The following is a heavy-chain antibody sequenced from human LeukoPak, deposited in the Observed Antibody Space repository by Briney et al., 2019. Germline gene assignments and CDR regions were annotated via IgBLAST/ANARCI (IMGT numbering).Heavy chain of an antibody. CDR1: GFTFSSYA. Sequence: GGSLRLSSAASGFTFSSYAMSWVRQAPGKGLEWVSAISGSGGSTYYADSVKGRFTISRDNSKNTLYLQMNSLRAEDTAVYYCAKDGYYGSGSYLGDWGQGTLVTVSS. J-gene: IGHJ4*02. CDR2: ISGSGGST. V-gene: IGHV3-23*01. CDR3: AKDGYYGSGSYLGD. D-gene: IGHD3-10*01.